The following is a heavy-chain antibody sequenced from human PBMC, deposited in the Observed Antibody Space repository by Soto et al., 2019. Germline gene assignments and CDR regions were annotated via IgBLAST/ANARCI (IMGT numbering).Heavy chain of an antibody. D-gene: IGHD5-18*01. J-gene: IGHJ6*02. CDR3: ARDESYSYNPDYYYYYRMDV. CDR1: GGTFSSYA. V-gene: IGHV1-69*13. CDR2: IIPIFGTA. Sequence: GASVKVSCKASGGTFSSYAISWVRQAPGQGLEWMGGIIPIFGTANYAQKFQGRVTITADESTSTAYMELSSLRSEDTAVYYCARDESYSYNPDYYYYYRMDVWGQGTTVTVSS.